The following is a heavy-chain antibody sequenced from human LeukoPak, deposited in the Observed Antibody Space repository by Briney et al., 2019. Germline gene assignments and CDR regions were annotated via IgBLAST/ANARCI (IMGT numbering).Heavy chain of an antibody. J-gene: IGHJ4*02. D-gene: IGHD3-10*01. Sequence: SVKVSCKASGGTFSSYAISWVRQAPGQGLEWMGGIIPIFGTANYAQKFQGRVTITTDESTSTAYMELSSLRSEDTAVYYCARDLLYGVRGVTFDYWGQGTLVTVSS. V-gene: IGHV1-69*05. CDR3: ARDLLYGVRGVTFDY. CDR2: IIPIFGTA. CDR1: GGTFSSYA.